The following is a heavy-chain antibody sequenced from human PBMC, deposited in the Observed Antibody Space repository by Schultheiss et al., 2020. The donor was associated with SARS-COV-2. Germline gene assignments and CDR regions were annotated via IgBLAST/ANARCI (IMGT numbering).Heavy chain of an antibody. V-gene: IGHV3-49*04. CDR1: GFNFGDYA. J-gene: IGHJ6*02. CDR3: ASLGGDYGDYIYNYYGMDV. CDR2: IRGKAYGGTT. Sequence: GGSLRLSCTASGFNFGDYATSWVRQAPGKGLEWVGFIRGKAYGGTTDYAASVKGRFTISRDNAKNTLYLQMNSLRAEDTAVYYCASLGGDYGDYIYNYYGMDVWGQGTTVTVSS. D-gene: IGHD4-17*01.